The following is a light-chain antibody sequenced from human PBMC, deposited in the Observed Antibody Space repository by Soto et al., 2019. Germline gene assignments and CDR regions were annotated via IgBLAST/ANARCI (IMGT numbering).Light chain of an antibody. J-gene: IGKJ5*01. V-gene: IGKV3-20*01. CDR3: QQYGTSPQIT. CDR2: GAS. CDR1: QTVSSNY. Sequence: EIILTQSPDTLSLSPGERATLSCRAIQTVSSNYLAWCQQRPGQAPRLLIYGASTRAAGIPDRFSGSGSGTDFTLTITRLGPEDSAVYYCQQYGTSPQITFGQGTRLEIK.